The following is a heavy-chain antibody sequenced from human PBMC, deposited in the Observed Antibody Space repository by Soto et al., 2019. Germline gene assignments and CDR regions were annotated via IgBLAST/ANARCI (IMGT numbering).Heavy chain of an antibody. CDR1: GGSISSSSYY. J-gene: IGHJ4*02. CDR2: IYYSGST. Sequence: LSLTCTVSGGSISSSSYYWGWIRQPPGKGLEWIGSIYYSGSTYYNPSLKSRVTISVDTSKNQFSLKLSSVTAADTAVYYCASGEHYVWGSYPGYWGQGTLVTV. D-gene: IGHD3-16*01. CDR3: ASGEHYVWGSYPGY. V-gene: IGHV4-39*01.